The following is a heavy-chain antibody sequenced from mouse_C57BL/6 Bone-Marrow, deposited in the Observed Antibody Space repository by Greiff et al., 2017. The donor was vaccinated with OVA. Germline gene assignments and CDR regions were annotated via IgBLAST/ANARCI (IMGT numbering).Heavy chain of an antibody. CDR1: GFTFSSYG. D-gene: IGHD2-1*01. J-gene: IGHJ3*01. Sequence: EVKLVESGGDLVKPGGSLKLSCAASGFTFSSYGMSWVRQTPDKRLEWVATISSGGSYTYYPDSVKGRFTISRDNAKNTLYLQMSSLKSEDTAMYYCASLYGNYSAWFAYWGQGTLVTVSA. CDR2: ISSGGSYT. V-gene: IGHV5-6*01. CDR3: ASLYGNYSAWFAY.